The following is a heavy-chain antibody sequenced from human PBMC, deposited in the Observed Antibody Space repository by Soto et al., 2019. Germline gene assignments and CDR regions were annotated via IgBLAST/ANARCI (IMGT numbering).Heavy chain of an antibody. D-gene: IGHD6-19*01. CDR1: GFTFSPYG. J-gene: IGHJ4*02. CDR2: TSYDGGNK. V-gene: IGHV3-30-3*01. CDR3: GRDWGSSGFYRGGDY. Sequence: QVQLVESGGGGVQPGRSLRLSYAATGFTFSPYGMHWVRQAPGRGLEWVAVTSYDGGNKFYADYVKGRFTISRDNSKNALYVQVNSLEPEDTAVYYCGRDWGSSGFYRGGDYWGQGTLDTVSS.